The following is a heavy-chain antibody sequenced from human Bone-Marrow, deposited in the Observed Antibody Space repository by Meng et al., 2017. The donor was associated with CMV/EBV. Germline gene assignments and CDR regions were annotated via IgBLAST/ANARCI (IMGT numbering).Heavy chain of an antibody. V-gene: IGHV5-51*01. J-gene: IGHJ1*01. D-gene: IGHD2-2*01. CDR2: IYPDDSET. Sequence: KVSCKGSGYSFSSDWIAWVRQMPGKGLEWMGIIYPDDSETKYSPSFQGQVTFSADKSISTAYLQWRSLKASDTAMYYCARVYCSSITCYLGYFQHWGQGTLVTVSS. CDR3: ARVYCSSITCYLGYFQH. CDR1: GYSFSSDW.